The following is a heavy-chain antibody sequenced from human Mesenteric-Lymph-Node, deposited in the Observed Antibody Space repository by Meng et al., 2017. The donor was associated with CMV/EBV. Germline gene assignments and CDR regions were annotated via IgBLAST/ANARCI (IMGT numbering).Heavy chain of an antibody. CDR3: AKPEGYNWGYGYYFDY. Sequence: GESLKISCVASGFTLSNYVMSWVRQAPGKGLEWVSAISNSGGTTYYADSVRGRFTISRDNSKNTLYLQMNGLRAEDTAVYYCAKPEGYNWGYGYYFDYWGQGTLVTVSS. D-gene: IGHD1-20*01. J-gene: IGHJ4*02. CDR2: ISNSGGTT. V-gene: IGHV3-23*01. CDR1: GFTLSNYV.